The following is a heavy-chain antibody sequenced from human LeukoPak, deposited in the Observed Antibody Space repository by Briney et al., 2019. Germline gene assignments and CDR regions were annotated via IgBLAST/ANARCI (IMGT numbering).Heavy chain of an antibody. J-gene: IGHJ4*02. V-gene: IGHV4-39*01. D-gene: IGHD3-10*01. CDR2: ISYSGST. Sequence: TSETLSLTCTVSGGSITNTNYYWGWIRLPPGKGLEWIGSISYSGSTYYNPSLKSRVTISVDSSKNPFSLKLSSVTAADTAVYYCARHLVGRFGDHDGYYFDYWGQGTLVTVSS. CDR3: ARHLVGRFGDHDGYYFDY. CDR1: GGSITNTNYY.